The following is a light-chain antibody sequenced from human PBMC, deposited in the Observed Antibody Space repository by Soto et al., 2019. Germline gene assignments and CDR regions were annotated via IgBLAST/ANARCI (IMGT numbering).Light chain of an antibody. V-gene: IGKV2-28*01. Sequence: DIVMTQSPLSLPVTPGEPASISCRSSQSLLDSHGYSYLVWYLQRPEQSPQLQIYLASNRASGGTDRYSGSGSGPDFTLRITRVEADDVGFYCCMQARGTLLFGQETRLEIK. J-gene: IGKJ5*01. CDR3: MQARGTLL. CDR2: LAS. CDR1: QSLLDSHGYSY.